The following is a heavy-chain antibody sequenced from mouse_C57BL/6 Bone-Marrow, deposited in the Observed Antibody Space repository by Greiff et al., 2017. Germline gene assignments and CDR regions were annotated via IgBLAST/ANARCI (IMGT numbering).Heavy chain of an antibody. V-gene: IGHV1-53*01. CDR3: ARGFAYYYGSSDGPPFDFDY. CDR2: INPSNGGT. CDR1: GYTFTSYW. Sequence: QVQLQQPGTELVKPGASVKLSCKASGYTFTSYWMHWVKQRPGQGLEWIGNINPSNGGTNYNEKFKSKATLTVDKSSSTAYMQLSSLTSEDSAVYDCARGFAYYYGSSDGPPFDFDYWGQGTTLTVSS. J-gene: IGHJ2*01. D-gene: IGHD1-1*01.